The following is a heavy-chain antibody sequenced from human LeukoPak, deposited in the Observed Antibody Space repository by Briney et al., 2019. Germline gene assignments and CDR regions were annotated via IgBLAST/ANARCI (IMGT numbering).Heavy chain of an antibody. CDR2: IIPTFGTA. CDR3: ASLIVVVPAAIDYYGMDV. J-gene: IGHJ6*04. V-gene: IGHV1-69*06. Sequence: SVKVSCKASGGTFSSYAISWVRQAPGQGLEWMGGIIPTFGTANYAQKFQGRVTITADKSTSTAYMELSSLRSEDTAVYYCASLIVVVPAAIDYYGMDVWGKGTTVTVSS. D-gene: IGHD2-2*01. CDR1: GGTFSSYA.